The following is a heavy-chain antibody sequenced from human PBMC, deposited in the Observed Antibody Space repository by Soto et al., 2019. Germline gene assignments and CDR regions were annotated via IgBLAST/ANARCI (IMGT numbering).Heavy chain of an antibody. CDR3: AHRPIVRAAI. D-gene: IGHD1-26*01. J-gene: IGHJ4*02. CDR2: IFHSGST. CDR1: GDSISNSNW. Sequence: QVQLQESGPGLVKPSGTLSLTCAVFGDSISNSNWWTWVRQPPGKGLDWIGEIFHSGSTNYNSSLMGRVTISVDKANNQFSLKLSSVTAADTAEYYCAHRPIVRAAIWGQGTLFTVSS. V-gene: IGHV4-4*02.